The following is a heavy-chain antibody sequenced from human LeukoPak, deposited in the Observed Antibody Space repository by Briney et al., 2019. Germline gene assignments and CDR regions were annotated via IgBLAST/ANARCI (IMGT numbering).Heavy chain of an antibody. D-gene: IGHD6-25*01. CDR1: GFTFDDYA. CDR3: AKDSDIAAGYFDY. J-gene: IGHJ4*02. V-gene: IGHV3-9*01. Sequence: GGSLRLSCAASGFTFDDYAMHWVRQAPGKGLEWVSGISWNSGSIGYADSEKGRFTISRDNAKNSLYLQMNSLRAEDTALYYCAKDSDIAAGYFDYWGQGTLVTVSS. CDR2: ISWNSGSI.